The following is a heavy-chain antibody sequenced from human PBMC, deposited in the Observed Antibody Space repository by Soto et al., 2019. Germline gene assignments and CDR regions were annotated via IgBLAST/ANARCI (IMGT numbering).Heavy chain of an antibody. CDR1: GYSCTGYW. J-gene: IGHJ6*02. D-gene: IGHD2-8*01. Sequence: GESLKISCQGSGYSCTGYWIGWVRQMPGKGLEWMGIIYPGDSDTRYSPSFQGQVTISADKSISTAYLQWSSLKASDTAMYYCARIRYCTNGVCYTGGYYYGMDVWGQGTTVTVSS. CDR3: ARIRYCTNGVCYTGGYYYGMDV. V-gene: IGHV5-51*01. CDR2: IYPGDSDT.